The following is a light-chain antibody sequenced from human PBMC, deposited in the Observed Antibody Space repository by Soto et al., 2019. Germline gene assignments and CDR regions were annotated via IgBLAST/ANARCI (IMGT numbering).Light chain of an antibody. V-gene: IGKV1-9*01. Sequence: DIQLTQSPSFLSASVGDRVTITCRASQGITNYLAWYQQKPGKAPKLLIYGASTMQTGVPSRFSGSGSGTEFTFTISSLQPEDFATYYCQQLNSYPLTFGQGTRLEIK. CDR1: QGITNY. CDR2: GAS. J-gene: IGKJ5*01. CDR3: QQLNSYPLT.